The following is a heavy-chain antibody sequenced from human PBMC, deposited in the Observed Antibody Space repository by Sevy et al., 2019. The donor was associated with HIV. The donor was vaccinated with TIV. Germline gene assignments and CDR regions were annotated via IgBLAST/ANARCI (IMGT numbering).Heavy chain of an antibody. CDR3: AKGQGGYNYAPGY. Sequence: GGSLRLSCAASGLTFSTYGMHWVRQAPCKGLEWVTVISYDGNIQYYADSVKGRFTVSRDNSKNTLYLQMNSLRAEDSAVYYCAKGQGGYNYAPGYWGQGTLVTVSS. D-gene: IGHD5-18*01. J-gene: IGHJ4*02. V-gene: IGHV3-30*18. CDR1: GLTFSTYG. CDR2: ISYDGNIQ.